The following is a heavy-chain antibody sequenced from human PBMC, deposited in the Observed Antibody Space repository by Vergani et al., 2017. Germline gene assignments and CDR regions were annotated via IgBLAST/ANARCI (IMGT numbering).Heavy chain of an antibody. CDR2: IYAGDSDV. D-gene: IGHD3-3*01. J-gene: IGHJ5*02. Sequence: EVPLVQSGAEVKKSGEPLKISCQGSGYSITHYWIAWVRHRPGKGLEWMGIIYAGDSDVRYSPSSQDQVTMSVDKSLSTAYLQWNSLKASDTATYYCAKTHDLSSLYSSYNWFDPWGQGTQVTVSS. V-gene: IGHV5-51*03. CDR3: AKTHDLSSLYSSYNWFDP. CDR1: GYSITHYW.